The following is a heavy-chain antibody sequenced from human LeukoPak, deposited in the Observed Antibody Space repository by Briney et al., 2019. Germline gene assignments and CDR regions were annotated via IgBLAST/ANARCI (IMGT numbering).Heavy chain of an antibody. D-gene: IGHD6-19*01. CDR2: FNPNSGFA. CDR1: GYTFTGYY. CDR3: ARGQQWLEAFDY. Sequence: ASVKVSCKASGYTFTGYYIHWVRQAPGQGLQWMGWFNPNSGFAHYPQNFQGRLTMTRDTSISTVYMELSRLRSDDTAVYYCARGQQWLEAFDYWGLGTLVTVSS. J-gene: IGHJ4*02. V-gene: IGHV1-2*02.